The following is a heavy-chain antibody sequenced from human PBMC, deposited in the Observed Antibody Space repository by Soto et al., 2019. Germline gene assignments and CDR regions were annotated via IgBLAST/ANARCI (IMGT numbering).Heavy chain of an antibody. CDR3: ARHFSVDYFDY. V-gene: IGHV4-4*02. CDR2: IYHSGTT. CDR1: GGSISSSNW. Sequence: PSETLSLTCAVSGGSISSSNWWSWVRQPPGKGLEWIGEIYHSGTTYYNPSLKSRVTISVDRSNNQFSLKLSSVTAADTAVYYCARHFSVDYFDYWGQGALVTVSS. J-gene: IGHJ4*02.